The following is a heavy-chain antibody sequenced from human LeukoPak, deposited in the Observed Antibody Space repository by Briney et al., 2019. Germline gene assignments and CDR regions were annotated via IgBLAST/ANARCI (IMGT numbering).Heavy chain of an antibody. V-gene: IGHV5-51*01. J-gene: IGHJ3*02. CDR1: GYSFTSYW. CDR2: IYPGDSDT. Sequence: GESLKISCKGSGYSFTSYWIGWVRQMPGKGLEWMGIIYPGDSDTRYSPSFQGQVTISADKSISTAYLQWSSLKASDTAMYCCARTADCSGGSCYSGNAFDIWGQGTMVTVSS. CDR3: ARTADCSGGSCYSGNAFDI. D-gene: IGHD2-15*01.